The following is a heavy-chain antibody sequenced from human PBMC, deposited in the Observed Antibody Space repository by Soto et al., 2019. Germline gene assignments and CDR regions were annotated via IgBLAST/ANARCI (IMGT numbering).Heavy chain of an antibody. CDR2: FNPTGDTA. CDR3: ARGGRIVDTGIGYYYYHAMDV. Sequence: GGSVKVSCKASGYTFTSYYIHWVRQAPGQGLEWMGIFNPTGDTASYAQKLQGRVTMTRDTSTGTAYMELGSLRSEDTAVYYCARGGRIVDTGIGYYYYHAMDVWGQGTTVTVSS. D-gene: IGHD5-18*01. CDR1: GYTFTSYY. J-gene: IGHJ6*02. V-gene: IGHV1-46*01.